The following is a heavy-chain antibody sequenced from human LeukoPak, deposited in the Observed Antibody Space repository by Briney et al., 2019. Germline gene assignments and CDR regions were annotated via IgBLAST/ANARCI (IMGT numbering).Heavy chain of an antibody. CDR2: ISRSGGTI. D-gene: IGHD6-19*01. Sequence: GGSLRLSCAASGFTFSSYEMNWVRQAPGKGLEWLSYISRSGGTIYADSVKGRFTISRDNAKNSLYLQMNSLRAEDTAVYYCARDRSGWYRWFDPWGQGTQVTVSS. J-gene: IGHJ5*02. CDR3: ARDRSGWYRWFDP. V-gene: IGHV3-48*03. CDR1: GFTFSSYE.